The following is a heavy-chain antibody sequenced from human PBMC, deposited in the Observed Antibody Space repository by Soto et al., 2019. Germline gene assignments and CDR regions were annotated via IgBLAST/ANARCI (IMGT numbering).Heavy chain of an antibody. Sequence: SVKVSCKASGGTFSSYAISWVRQAPGQGLEWMGGIIPIFGTANYAQKFQGRVTITADESTSTAYMELSSLRSEDTAVYYCARHTAMVTGYYYYGMDVWGQGTTVTVSS. D-gene: IGHD5-18*01. CDR3: ARHTAMVTGYYYYGMDV. J-gene: IGHJ6*02. CDR2: IIPIFGTA. V-gene: IGHV1-69*13. CDR1: GGTFSSYA.